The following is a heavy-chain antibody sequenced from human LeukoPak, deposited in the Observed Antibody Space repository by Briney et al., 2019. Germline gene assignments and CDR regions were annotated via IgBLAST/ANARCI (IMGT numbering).Heavy chain of an antibody. CDR2: ISSSGSTI. V-gene: IGHV3-48*03. CDR3: ARSLPGEYNWFDP. Sequence: GGSLRLSCAASGFTFSSYEMNWVRQTPGKGLEWVSYISSSGSTIHYADSVKGRFTISRDNAKNSLYLQMDSLRADDTAVYYCARSLPGEYNWFDPWGQGTLVTVSS. J-gene: IGHJ5*02. D-gene: IGHD3-10*01. CDR1: GFTFSSYE.